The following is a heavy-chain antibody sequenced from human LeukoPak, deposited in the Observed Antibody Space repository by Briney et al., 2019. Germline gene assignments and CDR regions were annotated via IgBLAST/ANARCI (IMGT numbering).Heavy chain of an antibody. Sequence: PSETLSLTCAVYGGSFSGYYWSWIRQPPGKGLEWIGEINHSGSTNYNPSLKSRVTISVDTSKNQFSLKLSSVTAADTAVYYCARPRRYCSSTSCPSYYYYYGMDVWGQGTTVTVSS. V-gene: IGHV4-34*01. CDR3: ARPRRYCSSTSCPSYYYYYGMDV. CDR2: INHSGST. CDR1: GGSFSGYY. J-gene: IGHJ6*02. D-gene: IGHD2-2*01.